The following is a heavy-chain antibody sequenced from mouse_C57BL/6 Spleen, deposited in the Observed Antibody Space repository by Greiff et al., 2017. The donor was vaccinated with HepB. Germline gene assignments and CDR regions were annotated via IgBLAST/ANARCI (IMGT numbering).Heavy chain of an antibody. V-gene: IGHV1-26*01. Sequence: VQLQQSGPELVKPGASVKISCKASGYTFTDYYMNWVKQSHGKSLEWIGDINPNNGGTSYNQKFKGKATLTVDKSSSTAYMELRSLTSEDSAVYYCARELGRGDFDYWGQGTTLTVSS. D-gene: IGHD4-1*01. CDR1: GYTFTDYY. CDR3: ARELGRGDFDY. J-gene: IGHJ2*01. CDR2: INPNNGGT.